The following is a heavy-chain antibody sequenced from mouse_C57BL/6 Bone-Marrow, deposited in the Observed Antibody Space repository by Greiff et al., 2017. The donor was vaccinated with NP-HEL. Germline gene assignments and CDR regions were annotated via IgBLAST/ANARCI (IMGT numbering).Heavy chain of an antibody. D-gene: IGHD2-13*01. J-gene: IGHJ2*01. Sequence: EVKLMESGGGLVKPGGSLKLSCAASGFTFSDYGMHWVRQAPEKGLEWVAYISSGSSTIYYADTVKGRFTISRDNAKNTLFLQMTSLRSEDTAMYYCARILTGDFDYWGQGTTLTVSS. CDR1: GFTFSDYG. CDR2: ISSGSSTI. V-gene: IGHV5-17*01. CDR3: ARILTGDFDY.